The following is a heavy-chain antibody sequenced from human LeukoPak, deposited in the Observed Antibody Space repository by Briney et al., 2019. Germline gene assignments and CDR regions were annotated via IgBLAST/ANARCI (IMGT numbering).Heavy chain of an antibody. J-gene: IGHJ4*02. Sequence: GGSLRLSCAASGFTFSSYVMSWVRQAPGKGLEWVSAISVSGGSTYYADSVKGRFTISRDNSKNTLYLQMNSLKDGDTAVYYCATSGTYRFDYWGQGTLVTVSS. V-gene: IGHV3-23*01. D-gene: IGHD1-26*01. CDR1: GFTFSSYV. CDR3: ATSGTYRFDY. CDR2: ISVSGGST.